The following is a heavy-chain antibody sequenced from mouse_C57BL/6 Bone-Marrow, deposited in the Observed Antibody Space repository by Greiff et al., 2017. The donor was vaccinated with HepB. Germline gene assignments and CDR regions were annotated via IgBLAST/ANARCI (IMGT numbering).Heavy chain of an antibody. Sequence: QVQLQQPGAELVKPGASVKLSCKASGYTFTSYWMHWVKQRPGQGLEWIGMIHPNSGSTNYNEKFKSKATLTVDKSSSTAYMQLSSLTSEDSAVYYCARVRLYYGSTWFAYWGQGTLVTVSA. CDR2: IHPNSGST. CDR1: GYTFTSYW. CDR3: ARVRLYYGSTWFAY. D-gene: IGHD1-1*01. V-gene: IGHV1-64*01. J-gene: IGHJ3*01.